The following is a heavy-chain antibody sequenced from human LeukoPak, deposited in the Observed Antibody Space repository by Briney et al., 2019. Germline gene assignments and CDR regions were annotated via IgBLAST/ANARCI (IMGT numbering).Heavy chain of an antibody. CDR2: VGPSGART. CDR3: ASEDRYCSGGSCRDY. Sequence: GGSLRLSCAASGFTFSHHGMNWVRQAPGKGLEWVSGVGPSGARTYYADSVKGRFTVSRDNSKNMVFLQMNSLRAEDTAVYYCASEDRYCSGGSCRDYWGQGTLVTVSS. CDR1: GFTFSHHG. V-gene: IGHV3-23*01. D-gene: IGHD2-15*01. J-gene: IGHJ4*02.